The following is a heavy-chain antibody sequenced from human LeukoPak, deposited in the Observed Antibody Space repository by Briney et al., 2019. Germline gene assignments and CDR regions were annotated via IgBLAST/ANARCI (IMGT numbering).Heavy chain of an antibody. Sequence: GGSLRLSCAASGSTFSDHYMTWMRQTPGKGLEWVSYISGGGNTIYYADSVKGRFTISRDNAKNSLYLQMSSLRAEDTAVYYCARDQGYSYAFDYWGQGTLVTVSS. CDR2: ISGGGNTI. J-gene: IGHJ4*02. D-gene: IGHD5-18*01. CDR3: ARDQGYSYAFDY. V-gene: IGHV3-11*01. CDR1: GSTFSDHY.